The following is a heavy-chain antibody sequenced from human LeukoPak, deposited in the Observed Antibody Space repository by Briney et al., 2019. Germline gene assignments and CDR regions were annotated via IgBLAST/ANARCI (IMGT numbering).Heavy chain of an antibody. V-gene: IGHV3-53*01. CDR2: IYSGGST. Sequence: GGSLRLSCAASGFTVSSNYMSWVRQAPGKGLEWVSVIYSGGSTYYADSVKGRFTISRDNSKNTLYLQMNSLRAEDTAVYYCARTKEGYSYGFFYYYYYMDVWGKGTTVTISS. CDR3: ARTKEGYSYGFFYYYYYMDV. J-gene: IGHJ6*03. CDR1: GFTVSSNY. D-gene: IGHD5-18*01.